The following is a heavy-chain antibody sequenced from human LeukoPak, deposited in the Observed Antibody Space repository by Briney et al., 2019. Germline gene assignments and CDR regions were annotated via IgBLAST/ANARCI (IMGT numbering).Heavy chain of an antibody. J-gene: IGHJ4*02. V-gene: IGHV3-23*01. CDR1: GFTFSSYG. CDR3: AKAEGYDILTGLDY. D-gene: IGHD3-9*01. CDR2: SGASGGST. Sequence: GGSLRLSCAASGFTFSSYGMSWVRQAPGKGLGWVSGSGASGGSTYYAGSVKGRFTISRDNSKNTLYLQMNSLRTEDTAVYYCAKAEGYDILTGLDYWGQGTLVTVSS.